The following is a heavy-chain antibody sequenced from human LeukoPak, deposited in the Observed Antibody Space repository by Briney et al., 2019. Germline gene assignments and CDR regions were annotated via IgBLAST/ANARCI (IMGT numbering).Heavy chain of an antibody. CDR1: GFTFSSYG. V-gene: IGHV3-30*03. Sequence: GGSLRLSCAASGFTFSSYGMHWVRQAPGKGLEWVAVISYDGSNKYYADSVKGRFTISRDNSKNTLYLQMNSLRAEDTAVYYCAREVVPAATYFDYWGQGTLVTVSS. J-gene: IGHJ4*02. CDR2: ISYDGSNK. CDR3: AREVVPAATYFDY. D-gene: IGHD2-2*01.